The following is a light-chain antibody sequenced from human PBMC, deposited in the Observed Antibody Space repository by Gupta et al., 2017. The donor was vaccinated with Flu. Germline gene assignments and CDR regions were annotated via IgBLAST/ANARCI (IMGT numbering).Light chain of an antibody. CDR2: DAS. CDR1: QSVSRY. CDR3: QHRSNWPLT. J-gene: IGKJ4*01. Sequence: EIVLTQSPAPLSLSPGESATLSCRASQSVSRYLAWYQQKPGQAPRLLIYDASNRATGIPARFSGSGSGTDFTLTISSLEPEDFAVYYCQHRSNWPLTFGGGTKVEIK. V-gene: IGKV3-11*01.